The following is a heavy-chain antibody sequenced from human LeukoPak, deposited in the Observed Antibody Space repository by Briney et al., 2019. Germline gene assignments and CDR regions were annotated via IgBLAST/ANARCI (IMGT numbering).Heavy chain of an antibody. CDR1: GYTFTGHY. CDR2: IDPNSGGT. CDR3: ARGMFTVTTGGF. V-gene: IGHV1-2*02. Sequence: ASVKVSCKASGYTFTGHYMHWVRQAPGQGLEWMGWIDPNSGGTNYAQNLQGRVTMTRDTSISTAYMELGSLTSDDTAVYYCARGMFTVTTGGFWGQGTLVTVSS. J-gene: IGHJ4*02. D-gene: IGHD4-17*01.